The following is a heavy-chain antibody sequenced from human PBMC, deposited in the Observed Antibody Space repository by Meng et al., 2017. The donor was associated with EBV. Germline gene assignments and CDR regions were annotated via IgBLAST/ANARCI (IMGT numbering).Heavy chain of an antibody. J-gene: IGHJ4*02. CDR3: ARDFCGGDCYLFDY. D-gene: IGHD2-21*01. CDR1: GYTFTSYY. V-gene: IGHV1-46*01. CDR2: INPSGGST. Sequence: QVQLVQSEAEVKTPGASMKVSCQAFGYTFTSYYMYWVRQAPGPGLEWMGIINPSGGSTSYAQKFQGRVTMTRDTSTSTVYMELSSLRSEDTAVYYCARDFCGGDCYLFDYWGQGTLVTVSS.